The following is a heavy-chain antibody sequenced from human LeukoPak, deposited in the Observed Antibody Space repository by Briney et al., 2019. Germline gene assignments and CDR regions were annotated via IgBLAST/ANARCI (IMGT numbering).Heavy chain of an antibody. V-gene: IGHV1-69*05. CDR3: ARSPGTDYVFDY. CDR2: IIPIFGTA. Sequence: ASVKVSCKASGGTFSSYAISCVRQAPGQGLEWMGGIIPIFGTANYAQKFQGRVTITTDESTSTAYMELSSLRSEDTAVYYCARSPGTDYVFDYWGQGTLVTVSS. D-gene: IGHD3-16*01. CDR1: GGTFSSYA. J-gene: IGHJ4*02.